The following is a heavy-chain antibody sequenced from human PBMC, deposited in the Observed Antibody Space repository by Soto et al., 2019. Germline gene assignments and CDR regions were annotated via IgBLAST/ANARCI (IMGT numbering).Heavy chain of an antibody. J-gene: IGHJ4*02. CDR2: IYYSGIT. D-gene: IGHD6-13*01. V-gene: IGHV4-31*03. Sequence: SETLSLTCTVSGGSICSGGYYWSWIRQHPGKGLEWIGYIYYSGITYYNPSLKSRLTISVDTSKNQFTLKLTSVTVEDSAVYYCATSYGNAWYTYWGQGTQLTVSS. CDR3: ATSYGNAWYTY. CDR1: GGSICSGGYY.